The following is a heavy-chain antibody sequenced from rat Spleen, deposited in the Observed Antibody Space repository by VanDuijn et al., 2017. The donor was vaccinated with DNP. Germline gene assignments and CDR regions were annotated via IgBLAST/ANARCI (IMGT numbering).Heavy chain of an antibody. CDR2: IGNTGGT. J-gene: IGHJ3*01. Sequence: QVQLKESGPGLVQPSQTLSLTCTVAGFSLTSYNVHWVRQPPGKGLEWMGLIGNTGGTRYNSVFKSRLSISKDTSKSQVFLKMNSLQIEDTATYYCARSPENSYIYLPWAYWGQGTLVTVSS. CDR3: ARSPENSYIYLPWAY. CDR1: GFSLTSYN. D-gene: IGHD1-2*01. V-gene: IGHV2-41*01.